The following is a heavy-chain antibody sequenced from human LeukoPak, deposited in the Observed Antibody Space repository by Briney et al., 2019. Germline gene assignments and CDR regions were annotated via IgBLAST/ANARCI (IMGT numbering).Heavy chain of an antibody. CDR3: AKGGQYDFWTGYTLEYFDV. CDR1: GFTFTSYA. Sequence: PGGSLRLSCAASGFTFTSYAMNWVRQAPGKGLEWVSFISASGSSTHYADSVKGRFTISRDNSNNTLYLQINSLRAEDTAAYYYAKGGQYDFWTGYTLEYFDVWGKGTLVTVSS. J-gene: IGHJ4*02. CDR2: ISASGSST. D-gene: IGHD3-3*01. V-gene: IGHV3-23*01.